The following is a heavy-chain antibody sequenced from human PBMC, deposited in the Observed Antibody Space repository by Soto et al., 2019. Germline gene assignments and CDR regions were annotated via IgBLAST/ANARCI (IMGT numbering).Heavy chain of an antibody. CDR2: VYSSVTT. Sequence: SETLSLTCSVSGGSIKSYWWSWIRQPAGKGLEWIGRVYSSVTTDYNPSLNSRATLSVETSKNQFSLKLSSVTAADTAVYYCARDIGSYAYGEGYWGQGIQVTVSS. D-gene: IGHD3-10*01. CDR1: GGSIKSYW. V-gene: IGHV4-4*07. CDR3: ARDIGSYAYGEGY. J-gene: IGHJ4*02.